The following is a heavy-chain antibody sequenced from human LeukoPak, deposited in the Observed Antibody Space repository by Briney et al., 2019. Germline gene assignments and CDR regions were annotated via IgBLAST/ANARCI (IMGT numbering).Heavy chain of an antibody. Sequence: SETLSLTCTVSGGSINSYYWSWIRQPPGKGLEWIGYIYYSGSTNYNPSLKSRVTISVDTSENQFSLKLRFVTAADTAVYYCARVPPAGYYYMDVWGKGTTVTVSS. CDR1: GGSINSYY. CDR2: IYYSGST. J-gene: IGHJ6*03. D-gene: IGHD1-14*01. CDR3: ARVPPAGYYYMDV. V-gene: IGHV4-59*08.